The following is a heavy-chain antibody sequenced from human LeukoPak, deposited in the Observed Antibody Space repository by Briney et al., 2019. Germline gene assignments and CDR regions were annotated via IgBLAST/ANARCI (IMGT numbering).Heavy chain of an antibody. J-gene: IGHJ4*02. CDR1: GGSFSDYS. CDR3: AFSHTTPVAEDN. V-gene: IGHV4-34*01. CDR2: VTHSGDT. D-gene: IGHD6-19*01. Sequence: SETLSLTCVVYGGSFSDYSWSWIRQPPGKGLEWIGEVTHSGDTNYNPSLKSRVTMSVDTSKNQFSLKLTSVTAADTAVYYCAFSHTTPVAEDNWGQGTLVTVSS.